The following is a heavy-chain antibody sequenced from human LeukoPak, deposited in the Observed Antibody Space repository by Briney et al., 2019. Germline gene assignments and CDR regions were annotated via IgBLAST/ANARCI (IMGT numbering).Heavy chain of an antibody. Sequence: SETLSLTCAVYGGSFSGYYWSWIRQPPGKGLEWIGEINHSGSTNYNPSLKSRVTISVDTSKNQFSLKLSSVTAADTAVYYCARGSKILRYLGGFSPGKFDPWGQGTLVTVSS. CDR2: INHSGST. D-gene: IGHD3-9*01. J-gene: IGHJ5*02. CDR1: GGSFSGYY. CDR3: ARGSKILRYLGGFSPGKFDP. V-gene: IGHV4-34*01.